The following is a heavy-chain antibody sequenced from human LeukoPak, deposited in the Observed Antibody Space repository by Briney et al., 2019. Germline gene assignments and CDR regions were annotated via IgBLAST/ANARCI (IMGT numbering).Heavy chain of an antibody. CDR2: IIPIFGTA. CDR1: GGTFSSYA. Sequence: SVKVSCKASGGTFSSYAISWVRQAPGQGLEWMGGIIPIFGTANYAQKFQGRVTITADESTSTAYMELSSLRSEDTAVYYCARVSRGGSYADHWGQGTLVTVSS. D-gene: IGHD1-26*01. J-gene: IGHJ4*02. CDR3: ARVSRGGSYADH. V-gene: IGHV1-69*13.